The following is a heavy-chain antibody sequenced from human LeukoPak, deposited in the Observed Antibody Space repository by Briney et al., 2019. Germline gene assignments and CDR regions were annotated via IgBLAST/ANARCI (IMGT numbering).Heavy chain of an antibody. J-gene: IGHJ3*02. CDR2: IYYSGST. CDR3: ARRYCYDSGGYRDAFDI. Sequence: SETLSLTCTVSGGSISSHYWSWIRQPPGKGLEWIGYIYYSGSTSYNPSLKSRVTISVDTSKNQFSLKLNSVTAADTAVYYCARRYCYDSGGYRDAFDIWGQGTMVTVSS. V-gene: IGHV4-59*08. D-gene: IGHD3-22*01. CDR1: GGSISSHY.